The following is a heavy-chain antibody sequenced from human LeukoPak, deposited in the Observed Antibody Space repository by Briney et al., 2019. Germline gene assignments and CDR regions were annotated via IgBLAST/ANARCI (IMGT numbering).Heavy chain of an antibody. CDR2: IHYSARI. CDR3: TREVRSAWASFDP. V-gene: IGHV4-38-2*02. Sequence: SETLSLTCTVSGYSISSGYYWGWIRQPPGKGLEWIGSIHYSARIYYNPSLKSRLTISPDTSKNQFSLKLTSVTAADTAVYYCTREVRSAWASFDPWGQGTLVIVSS. D-gene: IGHD1-26*01. J-gene: IGHJ5*02. CDR1: GYSISSGYY.